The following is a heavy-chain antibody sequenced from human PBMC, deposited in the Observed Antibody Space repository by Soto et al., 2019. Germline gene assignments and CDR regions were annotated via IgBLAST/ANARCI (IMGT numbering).Heavy chain of an antibody. CDR1: GYTFTGYY. CDR2: INPNSGGT. Sequence: QVQLVQSGAEVKKPGASVKGSCKASGYTFTGYYMHWVRQAPGQGLEWMGWINPNSGGTNYAQKFQGWVTMPRDTSISTAYMELSRLRSDDTAVYYCARSTHYYYIMDVWGQGTTVTVSS. J-gene: IGHJ6*02. V-gene: IGHV1-2*04. CDR3: ARSTHYYYIMDV.